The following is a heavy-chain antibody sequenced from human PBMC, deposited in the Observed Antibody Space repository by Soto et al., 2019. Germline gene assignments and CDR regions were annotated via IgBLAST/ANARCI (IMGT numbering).Heavy chain of an antibody. Sequence: EVQLVESGGGLVQPGGSLRLSCAASGLTVSTNYISWVRQAPGKGLEWVSVIYNGDNTYYAHSVKGRFTISRDNSKNTLYLQMNSLRAEDTAVYYCAAEGFERTYRGYDGARFDYWGQGTLVTVSS. J-gene: IGHJ4*02. D-gene: IGHD5-12*01. CDR3: AAEGFERTYRGYDGARFDY. CDR1: GLTVSTNY. CDR2: IYNGDNT. V-gene: IGHV3-66*01.